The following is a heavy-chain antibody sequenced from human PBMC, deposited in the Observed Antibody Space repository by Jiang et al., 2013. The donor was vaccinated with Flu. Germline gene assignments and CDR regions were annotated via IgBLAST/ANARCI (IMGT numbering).Heavy chain of an antibody. V-gene: IGHV1-69*06. CDR3: ASRDFDGMDA. J-gene: IGHJ6*02. D-gene: IGHD3-3*01. Sequence: GAEVKKPGSSVKVSCQFSGGTFTNYAINWVRQAPGQGLEWMGGIIPIFVTPNYARKFQGRIVINADKSTTTAYMELSSLRSEDTAVYYCASRDFDGMDAWGQGTTVIVSS. CDR1: GGTFTNYA. CDR2: IIPIFVTP.